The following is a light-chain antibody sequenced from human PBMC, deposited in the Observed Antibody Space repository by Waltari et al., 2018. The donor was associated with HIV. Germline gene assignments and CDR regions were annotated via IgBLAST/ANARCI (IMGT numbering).Light chain of an antibody. CDR3: QQYGSSPQT. Sequence: DIVLTQSPGTLSLSPGERANLSCGTSQSVSSGYLAWYQQKPGQAPRLLIYGASNRATGIPDRFSGGGSGTDFSLTISRLEPGDSAVYYCQQYGSSPQTFGQGTKLEIK. CDR1: QSVSSGY. V-gene: IGKV3-20*01. CDR2: GAS. J-gene: IGKJ2*01.